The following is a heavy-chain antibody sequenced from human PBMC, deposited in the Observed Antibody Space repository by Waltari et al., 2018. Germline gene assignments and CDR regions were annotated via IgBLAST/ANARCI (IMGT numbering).Heavy chain of an antibody. V-gene: IGHV4-39*01. J-gene: IGHJ4*02. Sequence: QLQLQESGPGLVKPSETLSLPCTVPGGSISSSSYYWGWIRQPPGKGLEWIGSIYYSGSTYYNPSLKSRVTISVDTSKNQFSLKLSSVTAADTAVYFCGIAVAGYYFDYWGQGTLVTVSS. D-gene: IGHD6-19*01. CDR3: GIAVAGYYFDY. CDR1: GGSISSSSYY. CDR2: IYYSGST.